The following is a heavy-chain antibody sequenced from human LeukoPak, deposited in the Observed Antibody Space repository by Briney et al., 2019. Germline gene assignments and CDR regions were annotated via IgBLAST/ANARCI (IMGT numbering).Heavy chain of an antibody. D-gene: IGHD3-3*01. V-gene: IGHV3-30*02. CDR2: IRYDGSNK. J-gene: IGHJ5*02. CDR3: AKDWAIFGVVTTLRFDP. Sequence: GGSLRLSCAASGFTFSSYGMHWVRQAPGKGLEWVAFIRYDGSNKYYADSVKGRFTISRDNSKNTLYLQMNSLRAEDTAVYYCAKDWAIFGVVTTLRFDPWGQGTPVTVSS. CDR1: GFTFSSYG.